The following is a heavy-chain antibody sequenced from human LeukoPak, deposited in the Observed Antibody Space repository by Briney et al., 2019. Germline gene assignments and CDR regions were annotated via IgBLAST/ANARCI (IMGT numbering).Heavy chain of an antibody. CDR1: GFTFSIYS. CDR2: ISSSSNYI. D-gene: IGHD1-26*01. CDR3: ARSGNSGSYDAFDI. Sequence: KTGGSLRLSCAASGFTFSIYSMNWVRHAPGKALEWVSSISSSSNYIYYADSVKGRFTISRDNAKNSLYLQMNSLRAEVTAVYYCARSGNSGSYDAFDIWGQGTMVTVSS. V-gene: IGHV3-21*01. J-gene: IGHJ3*02.